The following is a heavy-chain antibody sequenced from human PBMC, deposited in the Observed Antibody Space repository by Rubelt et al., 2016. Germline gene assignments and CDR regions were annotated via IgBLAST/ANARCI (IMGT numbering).Heavy chain of an antibody. V-gene: IGHV3-74*01. CDR3: AREGYYYDSSGPNRGGKGFDY. J-gene: IGHJ4*02. D-gene: IGHD3-22*01. CDR2: GGST. Sequence: GGSTYYADSVKGRFTISRDNAKNTLYLQMNSLRAEDTAVYYCAREGYYYDSSGPNRGGKGFDYWGQGTLVTVSS.